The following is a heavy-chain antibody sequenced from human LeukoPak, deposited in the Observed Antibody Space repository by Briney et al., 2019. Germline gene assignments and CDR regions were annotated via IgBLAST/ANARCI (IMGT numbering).Heavy chain of an antibody. Sequence: PGGSLRLSCATSGFTFSAYSMNWVRQAPGKGLEWVSSISSSSSYIYYADSVKGRFTISRDNAKNSLYLQMNSLRAEDTAAYYCARFGATVTRGSQFFDYWGQGTLVTVSS. CDR2: ISSSSSYI. CDR1: GFTFSAYS. D-gene: IGHD4-17*01. V-gene: IGHV3-21*01. J-gene: IGHJ4*02. CDR3: ARFGATVTRGSQFFDY.